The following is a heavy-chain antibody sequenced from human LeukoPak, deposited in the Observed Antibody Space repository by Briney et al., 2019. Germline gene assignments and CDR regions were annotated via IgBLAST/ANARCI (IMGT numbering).Heavy chain of an antibody. CDR2: IWYDGSNK. D-gene: IGHD3-10*01. V-gene: IGHV3-33*01. Sequence: PGGSLRLSCAAFGFTFSSYGMHWVRQAPGKGLEWVAVIWYDGSNKYYADSVKGRFTISRDNSKNTLYLQMNSLRAEDTAVYYCARDLLLVRTPFGNYYGPGSPLDYWGQGTLVTVSS. CDR3: ARDLLLVRTPFGNYYGPGSPLDY. CDR1: GFTFSSYG. J-gene: IGHJ4*02.